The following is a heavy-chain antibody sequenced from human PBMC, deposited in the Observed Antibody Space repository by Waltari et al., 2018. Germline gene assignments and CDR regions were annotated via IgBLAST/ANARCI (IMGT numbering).Heavy chain of an antibody. V-gene: IGHV4-4*07. CDR2: VYTSGST. D-gene: IGHD6-13*01. Sequence: QVQLQESGPGLVKPSETLSLTCTVSGGSISGYSWSWIRQSAGKGLEWIGRVYTSGSTYDNPSLKRRVTMSVDTSKNQFSLKLSAVTAADTAVYYCAREGQQLVTFDYWGQGTLVTVSS. CDR1: GGSISGYS. J-gene: IGHJ4*02. CDR3: AREGQQLVTFDY.